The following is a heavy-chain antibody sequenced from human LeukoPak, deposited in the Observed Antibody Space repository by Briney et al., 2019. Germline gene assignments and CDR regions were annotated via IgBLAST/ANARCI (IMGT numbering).Heavy chain of an antibody. CDR1: GFTFSGSA. CDR3: TGDYYGSGSYADFDY. CDR2: IRSTANGYAT. J-gene: IGHJ4*02. D-gene: IGHD3-10*01. Sequence: GGSLRLSCAASGFTFSGSALHWVRQASGKGLEWVGRIRSTANGYATAYAASVKGRFTISRDDSKNTAYLQMDSLKTEVTAVYYCTGDYYGSGSYADFDYWGQGTLVTVSS. V-gene: IGHV3-73*01.